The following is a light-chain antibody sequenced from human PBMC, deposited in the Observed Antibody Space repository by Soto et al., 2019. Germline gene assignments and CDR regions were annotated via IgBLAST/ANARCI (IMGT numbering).Light chain of an antibody. CDR2: GAS. CDR1: HSVSSS. Sequence: EIVMTQSPATLSVSPGERATLSCRASHSVSSSLAWYQQRPGQAPRLLIYGASTRATGIPARFSGSGSGTEFTLTISSLQYEDFAVYYCQQYDSWPPLTFGGGTKVEIK. V-gene: IGKV3-15*01. J-gene: IGKJ4*01. CDR3: QQYDSWPPLT.